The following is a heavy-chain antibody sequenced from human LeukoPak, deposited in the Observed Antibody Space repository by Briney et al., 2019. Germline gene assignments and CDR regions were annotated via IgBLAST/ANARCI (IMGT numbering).Heavy chain of an antibody. CDR1: GFTFSGYA. D-gene: IGHD6-19*01. CDR2: VSYDGNDY. J-gene: IGHJ4*02. CDR3: AKPTGDTGWYGLFEY. Sequence: GRSLRLSCAASGFTFSGYAMNWVRQAPGKGPEWVAVVSYDGNDYYYADSVKGRFTISRDNSKNTLYLQMNSLRAEDTAVYYCAKPTGDTGWYGLFEYWGQGTLVTVSS. V-gene: IGHV3-30*18.